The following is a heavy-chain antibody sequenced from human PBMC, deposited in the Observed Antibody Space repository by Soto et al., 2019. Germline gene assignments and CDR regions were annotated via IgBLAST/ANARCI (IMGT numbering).Heavy chain of an antibody. CDR1: GFTFSDYY. CDR3: ARPPYCSGGSCYSDDAFDI. Sequence: GGSLRLSCAASGFTFSDYYMSWIRQAPGKGLEWVSYISSSGSTIYYADSVKGRFTISRDNAKNSLYLQMNSLRAEDTAVYYCARPPYCSGGSCYSDDAFDIWGQGTMVTVSS. J-gene: IGHJ3*02. V-gene: IGHV3-11*01. CDR2: ISSSGSTI. D-gene: IGHD2-15*01.